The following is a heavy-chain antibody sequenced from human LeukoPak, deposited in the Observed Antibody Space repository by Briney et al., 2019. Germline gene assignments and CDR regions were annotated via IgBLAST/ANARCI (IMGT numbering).Heavy chain of an antibody. V-gene: IGHV4-59*08. J-gene: IGHJ4*02. Sequence: SETLCLTCNASGGTISTYYWSWIRQPPGKGLEWIGFISDGGVTSYNPSLMGRVTISVDSPTNRFSLRLTTLTAVDTTVYYCARHGGTLDYFDYWGPGSLVTVSS. D-gene: IGHD1-26*01. CDR2: ISDGGVT. CDR3: ARHGGTLDYFDY. CDR1: GGTISTYY.